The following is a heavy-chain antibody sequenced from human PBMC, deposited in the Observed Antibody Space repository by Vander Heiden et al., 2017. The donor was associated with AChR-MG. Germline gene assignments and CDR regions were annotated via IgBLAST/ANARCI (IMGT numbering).Heavy chain of an antibody. CDR3: ATLLGRYSSSPEY. D-gene: IGHD6-13*01. CDR1: GFSFSSYY. Sequence: EVQLVESGGGLVKRGGSLRLSCAASGFSFSSYYMNWVRQARGKGLEWVSSISSGSTYIYYADSVKGRFTISRDNAKNSLYLQMNSLRDEDTAVYYCATLLGRYSSSPEYWGQGTPVTVSS. J-gene: IGHJ4*02. CDR2: ISSGSTYI. V-gene: IGHV3-21*06.